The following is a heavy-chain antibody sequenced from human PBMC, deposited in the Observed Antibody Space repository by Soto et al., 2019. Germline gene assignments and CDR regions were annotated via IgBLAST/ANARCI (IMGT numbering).Heavy chain of an antibody. CDR1: GFAFNNYG. V-gene: IGHV3-21*01. Sequence: GGSLRLSCTVSGFAFNNYGINWARQAPGKGLEWVSSISKSDYTYYSDSVKGRFTISRDNAKNSVSLQMNTLRVEDTAVYYCAREDSIIIPAVSDFWGQGTLVTVSS. CDR3: AREDSIIIPAVSDF. D-gene: IGHD2-2*01. J-gene: IGHJ4*02. CDR2: ISKSDYT.